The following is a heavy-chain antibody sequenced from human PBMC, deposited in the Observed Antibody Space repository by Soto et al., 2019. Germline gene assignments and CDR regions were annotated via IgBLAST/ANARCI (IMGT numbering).Heavy chain of an antibody. CDR1: GGSSSSYS. Sequence: AAVLGCSDAAGGSSSSYSIGRWRQAPGEGVEWWGWISDYSGSTNYEQTLQGRVTMTTDTSTSTAYMKLRSLSSADTAVYYCATENTQTSTLSLPDP. J-gene: IGHJ5*02. CDR2: ISDYSGST. CDR3: ATENTQTSTLSLPDP. V-gene: IGHV1-18*01. D-gene: IGHD2-15*01.